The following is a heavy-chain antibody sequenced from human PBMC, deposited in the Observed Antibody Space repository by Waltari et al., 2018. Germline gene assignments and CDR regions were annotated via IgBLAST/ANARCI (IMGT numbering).Heavy chain of an antibody. CDR1: GYTFTGYY. CDR3: TRWTFAMGFDP. Sequence: QVQVVQSGAEVKKPGASVKVSCKTSGYTFTGYYIHWVRQAPGQGLAGMGWINPDTGGTNYGQKFQGRVSMTRDTSISTAYMELSSLKSDDTAIYYCTRWTFAMGFDPWGQGTLVTVSS. J-gene: IGHJ5*02. V-gene: IGHV1-2*02. CDR2: INPDTGGT.